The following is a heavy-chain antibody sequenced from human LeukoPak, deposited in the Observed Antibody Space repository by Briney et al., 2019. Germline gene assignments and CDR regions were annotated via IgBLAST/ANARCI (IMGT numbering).Heavy chain of an antibody. Sequence: SQTLSLTCTVSGGSISSYYWSWIRQPPGRGLEWIGYTYYSRSNSSKPSHKSRVTISVDTSKNQFSLNLSSVTAADTAVYYCARRKRSGCSSTSCLLNWFDPWGQGTLVTV. CDR2: TYYSRSN. CDR1: GGSISSYY. V-gene: IGHV4-59*08. D-gene: IGHD2-2*01. J-gene: IGHJ5*02. CDR3: ARRKRSGCSSTSCLLNWFDP.